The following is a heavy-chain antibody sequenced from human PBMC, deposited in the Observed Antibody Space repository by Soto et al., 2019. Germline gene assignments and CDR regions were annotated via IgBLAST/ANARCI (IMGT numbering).Heavy chain of an antibody. J-gene: IGHJ5*02. CDR3: ARTPGIAAAPKWDWFDP. Sequence: ASVKVSCKASGYTFTSYGISWVRQAPGQGLEWMGWISAYNGNTNYAQKLQGRVTMTTDTSTSTAYMELRSLRSDDTAVYYCARTPGIAAAPKWDWFDPWGQGTLVTVSS. CDR2: ISAYNGNT. CDR1: GYTFTSYG. D-gene: IGHD6-13*01. V-gene: IGHV1-18*01.